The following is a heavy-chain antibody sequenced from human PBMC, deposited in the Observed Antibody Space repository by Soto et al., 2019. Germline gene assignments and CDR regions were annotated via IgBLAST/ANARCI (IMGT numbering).Heavy chain of an antibody. CDR3: ARSYGDYVFDY. CDR1: GGSISSYY. V-gene: IGHV4-59*01. D-gene: IGHD4-17*01. Sequence: QVQLQESGPGLVKPSETLSLTCTVSGGSISSYYWSWIRQPPGKGLEWIGSIYHSGSTNYSPSLKSRVTISVDTSKNQFSLKLSSVTAADTAVYHCARSYGDYVFDYWGQGTLVTVSS. CDR2: IYHSGST. J-gene: IGHJ4*02.